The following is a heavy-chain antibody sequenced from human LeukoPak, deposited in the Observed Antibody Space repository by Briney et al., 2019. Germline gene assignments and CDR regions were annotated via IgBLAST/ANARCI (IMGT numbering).Heavy chain of an antibody. D-gene: IGHD3-10*01. Sequence: PGGSLRLSCAASGFTFSSYAMSWVRQPPGKGLEWIGEINHSGSTNYNPSLKSRVTISVDTSKNQFSLKLSSVTAADTAVYYCARAPRITMVRGVRGYFDYWGQGTLVTVSS. V-gene: IGHV4-34*01. CDR1: GFTFSSYA. CDR2: INHSGST. J-gene: IGHJ4*02. CDR3: ARAPRITMVRGVRGYFDY.